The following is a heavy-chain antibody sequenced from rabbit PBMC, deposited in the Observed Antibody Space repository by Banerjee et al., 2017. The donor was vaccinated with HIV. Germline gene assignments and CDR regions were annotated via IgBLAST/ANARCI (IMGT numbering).Heavy chain of an antibody. CDR3: ARDTGGGAYDYAMDL. D-gene: IGHD6-1*01. CDR1: GFTLSSSYW. CDR2: IYAGSSGST. Sequence: QEQLEESGGGLVKPEGSLTLTCTASGFTLSSSYWICWVRQAPGKGLEWIACIYAGSSGSTYYASWAKGRFSISKTSPTTVTLQMTSLTVADTATYFCARDTGGGAYDYAMDLWGPGTLVTVS. V-gene: IGHV1S45*01. J-gene: IGHJ6*01.